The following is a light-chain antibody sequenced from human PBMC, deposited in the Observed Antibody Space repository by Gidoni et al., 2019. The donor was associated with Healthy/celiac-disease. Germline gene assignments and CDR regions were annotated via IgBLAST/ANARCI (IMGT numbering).Light chain of an antibody. CDR1: QSISSY. CDR2: AAS. V-gene: IGKV1-39*01. Sequence: DIHPPQSPSSVPASVGDRVTITCRASQSISSYLNWYQQKPGKAPKLLIYAASSLQSGVPSRFSGSGSGTDFTLTISSLQPEDFATYYCQQSYSTPPTFGGGTKVEIK. J-gene: IGKJ4*01. CDR3: QQSYSTPPT.